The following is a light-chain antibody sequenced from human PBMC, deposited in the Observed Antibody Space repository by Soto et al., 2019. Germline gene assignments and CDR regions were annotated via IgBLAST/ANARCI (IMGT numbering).Light chain of an antibody. CDR1: QSLVHPNGQNC. Sequence: DIVMTQSPLSLPVIPGEPASISCRSSQSLVHPNGQNCLDWYLQKPGQSRQLLIYLGSNRASGVPDRFSGSGSGTDFTLKISRVEAEDVGVYYCMQGLQSPFTFGGGTKVEI. V-gene: IGKV2-28*01. J-gene: IGKJ4*01. CDR2: LGS. CDR3: MQGLQSPFT.